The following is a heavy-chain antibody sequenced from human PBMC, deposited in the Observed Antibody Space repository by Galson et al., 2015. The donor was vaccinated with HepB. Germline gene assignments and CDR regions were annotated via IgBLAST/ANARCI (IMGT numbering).Heavy chain of an antibody. V-gene: IGHV6-1*01. D-gene: IGHD2-2*01. J-gene: IGHJ4*02. CDR3: AGAGYCRSTYCFFAY. Sequence: CAISGDSVSGNIVSWNWIRQSPSRGLEWLGRTHFRSKWYYDYAVSVKSRITINPDTSENQFSLQLHPVTPEDTAVYYCAGAGYCRSTYCFFAYWGQGTLVTVSS. CDR1: GDSVSGNIVS. CDR2: THFRSKWYY.